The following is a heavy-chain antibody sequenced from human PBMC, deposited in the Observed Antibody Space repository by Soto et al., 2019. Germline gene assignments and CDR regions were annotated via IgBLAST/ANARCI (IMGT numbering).Heavy chain of an antibody. CDR2: IWYDGSNK. CDR1: GFTFSSYG. J-gene: IGHJ4*02. V-gene: IGHV3-33*01. CDR3: ARDGSYCSGGSCSPRPYNFDY. D-gene: IGHD2-15*01. Sequence: GGSLRLSCAASGFTFSSYGMHWVRQAPGKGLEWVAVIWYDGSNKYYADSVKGRFTISRDNSKNTLYLQMNSLRAEDTAVYYCARDGSYCSGGSCSPRPYNFDYWGQGTLVTVSS.